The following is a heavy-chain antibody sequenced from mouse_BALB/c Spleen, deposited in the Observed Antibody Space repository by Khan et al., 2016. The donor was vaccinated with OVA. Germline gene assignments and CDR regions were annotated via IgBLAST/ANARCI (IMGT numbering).Heavy chain of an antibody. V-gene: IGHV9-3-1*01. CDR3: ARPPYYSYTLDY. D-gene: IGHD2-10*01. Sequence: QIQLVQSGPELKKPGETVKISCKASGYTFTNYGMNWVKQSPGKALKWMGWINTYTGEPTYADDFKGRFAFSLETSATTAYLTINNLKNEDTATYCCARPPYYSYTLDYWGQGTSVTVSS. CDR1: GYTFTNYG. J-gene: IGHJ4*01. CDR2: INTYTGEP.